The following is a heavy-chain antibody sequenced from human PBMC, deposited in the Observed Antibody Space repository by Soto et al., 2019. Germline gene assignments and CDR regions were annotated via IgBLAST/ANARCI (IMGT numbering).Heavy chain of an antibody. CDR1: GFTFSNAW. J-gene: IGHJ4*02. D-gene: IGHD2-15*01. V-gene: IGHV3-15*01. Sequence: GGSLRLSCAASGFTFSNAWMSWVRQAPGKGLEWVGRIKSKTDGGTTDYAAPVKGRFTISRDDSKNTLYLQMNSLKTEDTAVYYCTTTEPDIVVVVAATDYFDYWGQGTLVTVSS. CDR3: TTTEPDIVVVVAATDYFDY. CDR2: IKSKTDGGTT.